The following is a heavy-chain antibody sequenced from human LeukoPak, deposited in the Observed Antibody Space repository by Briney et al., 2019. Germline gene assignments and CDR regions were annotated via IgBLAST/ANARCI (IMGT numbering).Heavy chain of an antibody. D-gene: IGHD6-13*01. J-gene: IGHJ6*02. Sequence: LSLTCTVSGGSISSGGYYWSWIRQAPGKGLEWVSYISSSGSTIYYADSVKGRFTISRDNTKNSLFLQMNSLRAEDTAVYYCVREAVMPVAPSTIGTSGRPLYEYYGLDVWGQGTTVTVSS. CDR3: VREAVMPVAPSTIGTSGRPLYEYYGLDV. CDR2: ISSSGSTI. CDR1: GGSISSGGYY. V-gene: IGHV3-11*04.